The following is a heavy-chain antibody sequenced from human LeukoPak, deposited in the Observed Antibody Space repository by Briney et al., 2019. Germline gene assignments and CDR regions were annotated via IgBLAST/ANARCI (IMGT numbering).Heavy chain of an antibody. Sequence: GGSLRLSCAASGFTFSDYYMSWIRQAPGKGLEWVSYISSSSYTIHADSVRGRFTISRDNAKNSLYLQMNSLRAEDTAVYYCARGSPYCSSGSCYSYWGQGTLVTVSS. CDR3: ARGSPYCSSGSCYSY. CDR2: ISSSSYT. D-gene: IGHD2-2*01. CDR1: GFTFSDYY. V-gene: IGHV3-11*05. J-gene: IGHJ4*02.